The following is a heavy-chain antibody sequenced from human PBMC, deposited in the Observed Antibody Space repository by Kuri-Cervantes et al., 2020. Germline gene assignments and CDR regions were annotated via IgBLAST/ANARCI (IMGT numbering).Heavy chain of an antibody. J-gene: IGHJ5*02. CDR2: IGYDGSNK. D-gene: IGHD3-22*01. Sequence: GGSLRLSCAASGFTFSSYGMHWVRQAPGKGLEWVAFIGYDGSNKYYADSVKGRFTISRDNSKNTLYLQMNSLRAEATAVYYCARAPGTYYYDRGWFDPWGQGTLVTVSS. CDR3: ARAPGTYYYDRGWFDP. V-gene: IGHV3-30*02. CDR1: GFTFSSYG.